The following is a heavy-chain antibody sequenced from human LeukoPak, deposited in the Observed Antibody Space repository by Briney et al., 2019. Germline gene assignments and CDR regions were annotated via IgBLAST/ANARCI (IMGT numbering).Heavy chain of an antibody. V-gene: IGHV4-39*01. D-gene: IGHD3-22*01. CDR1: GFTFSSYA. CDR3: AREDYYDSSGQAGDAFDI. J-gene: IGHJ3*02. CDR2: IYYSGST. Sequence: GSLRLSCAASGFTFSSYAMSWVRQPPGKGLEWIGSIYYSGSTYYNPSLKSRVTISVDTSKNQFSLKLSSVTAADTAVYYCAREDYYDSSGQAGDAFDIWGQGTMVTVSS.